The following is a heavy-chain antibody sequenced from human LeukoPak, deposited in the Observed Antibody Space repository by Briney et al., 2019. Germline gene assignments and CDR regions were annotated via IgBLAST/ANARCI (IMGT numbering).Heavy chain of an antibody. D-gene: IGHD3-3*01. Sequence: SETLSLTCTVSGGSISSYYWSWIRQPAGEGLEWIGRIYTSGSTNYNPSLKSRVTMSVDTSKNQFSLKLSSVTAADTAVYYCARDHYDFWSGYYGGYYYYMDVWGKGTTVTVSS. J-gene: IGHJ6*03. V-gene: IGHV4-4*07. CDR1: GGSISSYY. CDR2: IYTSGST. CDR3: ARDHYDFWSGYYGGYYYYMDV.